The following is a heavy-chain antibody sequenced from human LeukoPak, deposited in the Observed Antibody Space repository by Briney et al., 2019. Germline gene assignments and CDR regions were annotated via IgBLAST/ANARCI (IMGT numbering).Heavy chain of an antibody. J-gene: IGHJ4*02. D-gene: IGHD3-22*01. CDR2: INPNSGGT. V-gene: IGHV1-2*02. CDR1: GYTFTSYG. Sequence: GASVKVSCKASGYTFTSYGISWVRQAPGQGLEWMGWINPNSGGTNYAQKFQGRVTMTRDTSISTAYMELSRLRSDDTAVYYCARDGGYYDSSGSLDYWGQGTLVTVSS. CDR3: ARDGGYYDSSGSLDY.